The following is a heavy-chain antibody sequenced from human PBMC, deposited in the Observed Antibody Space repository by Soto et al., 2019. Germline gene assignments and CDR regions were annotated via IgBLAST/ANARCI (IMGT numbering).Heavy chain of an antibody. D-gene: IGHD7-27*01. Sequence: PSQTLSLTCAISGDSVSSNSAAWNWIRQSPSRGLEWLGRTYYRSKWYNDYAVSVKSRITINPDTSKNQFSLQLNSVTPEDTAAYYCARSTTGDPLEYYYYGMDVWGQGTTVTVS. CDR3: ARSTTGDPLEYYYYGMDV. J-gene: IGHJ6*02. CDR1: GDSVSSNSAA. V-gene: IGHV6-1*01. CDR2: TYYRSKWYN.